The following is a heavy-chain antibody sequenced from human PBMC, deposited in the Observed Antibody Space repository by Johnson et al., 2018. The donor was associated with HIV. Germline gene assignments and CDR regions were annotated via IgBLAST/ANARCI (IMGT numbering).Heavy chain of an antibody. D-gene: IGHD2-2*02. V-gene: IGHV3-23*04. J-gene: IGHJ3*02. CDR3: ASLPWGFYTFDI. Sequence: VQLVESGGGVVQPGRSLRLSCAASGLTFSSYAMHWVSQAPGKGLEWVSAISGSGGSTSYADSVQGRFTISRDNSKNTLYLQMNSLRAEDTAVYYCASLPWGFYTFDIWGQGTMVTVSS. CDR1: GLTFSSYA. CDR2: ISGSGGST.